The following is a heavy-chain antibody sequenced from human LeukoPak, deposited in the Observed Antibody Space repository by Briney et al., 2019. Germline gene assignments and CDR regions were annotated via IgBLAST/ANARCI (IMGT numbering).Heavy chain of an antibody. V-gene: IGHV3-23*01. CDR2: IRENSGST. D-gene: IGHD3-10*01. J-gene: IGHJ4*02. CDR3: AISYGSGTYYNY. Sequence: GGSLRLSCAASGFTFSSYVMSWVRQAPGKGLEWVSTIRENSGSTHYADSVKGRFIISSDDSKNTLYLQMDSLRAEDTAVYHCAISYGSGTYYNYWGQGTLVTVSS. CDR1: GFTFSSYV.